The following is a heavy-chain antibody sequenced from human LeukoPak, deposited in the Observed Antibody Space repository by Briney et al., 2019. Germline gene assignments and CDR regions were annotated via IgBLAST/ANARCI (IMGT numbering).Heavy chain of an antibody. D-gene: IGHD4-17*01. CDR1: GGSISSSNW. CDR3: ATRTTVTTYWYFDL. Sequence: SETLSLTCAVSGGSISSSNWWSWVRQPPGKGLEWIGEIYHSGSTNYNPSLKSRVTISVDKSKNQFSLKLSSVTAADTAVYYCATRTTVTTYWYFDLWGRGTLVTVSS. V-gene: IGHV4-4*02. CDR2: IYHSGST. J-gene: IGHJ2*01.